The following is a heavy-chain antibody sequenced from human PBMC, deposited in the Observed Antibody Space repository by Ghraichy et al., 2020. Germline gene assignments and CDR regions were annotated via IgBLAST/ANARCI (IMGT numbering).Heavy chain of an antibody. CDR1: GFTFSSYA. D-gene: IGHD4-17*01. CDR3: AKGGGNYGVYLNPPDY. V-gene: IGHV3-23*01. Sequence: GGSLRLSCAASGFTFSSYAMSWVRQAPGKGLEWVSAISGSGGSTYYADSVKGRFTISRDNSKNTLYLQMNSLRAEDTAVYYCAKGGGNYGVYLNPPDYWGQGTLVTVSS. CDR2: ISGSGGST. J-gene: IGHJ4*02.